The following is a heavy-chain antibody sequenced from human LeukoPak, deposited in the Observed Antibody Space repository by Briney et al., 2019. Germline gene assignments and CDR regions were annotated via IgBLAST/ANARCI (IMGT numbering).Heavy chain of an antibody. CDR3: AADSDYVAAAGTRGSGYFDL. V-gene: IGHV1-58*01. J-gene: IGHJ2*01. Sequence: ASVKVSCKASGFTFTSSAVQWVRQARGQRLEWIGWIVVGSGNTNYAQKFQERVTITRDMSTSTAYMELSSLRSEDTAVYYCAADSDYVAAAGTRGSGYFDLWGRGTLVTVSS. CDR2: IVVGSGNT. CDR1: GFTFTSSA. D-gene: IGHD6-13*01.